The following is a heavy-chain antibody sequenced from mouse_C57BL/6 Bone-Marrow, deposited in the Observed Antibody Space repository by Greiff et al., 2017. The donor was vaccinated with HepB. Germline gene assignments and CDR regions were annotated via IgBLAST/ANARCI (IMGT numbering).Heavy chain of an antibody. CDR1: GYTFTSYW. Sequence: VQLQQPGAELVRPGTSVKLSCKASGYTFTSYWMHWVKQRPGQGLEWIGVIDPSDSYTNYNQKFKGKATLNVDTSARTAYMQLSSLTSEDSAVYYCARRRVYYDYDDYAMDYWGQGTSVTVSS. J-gene: IGHJ4*01. CDR2: IDPSDSYT. D-gene: IGHD2-4*01. CDR3: ARRRVYYDYDDYAMDY. V-gene: IGHV1-59*01.